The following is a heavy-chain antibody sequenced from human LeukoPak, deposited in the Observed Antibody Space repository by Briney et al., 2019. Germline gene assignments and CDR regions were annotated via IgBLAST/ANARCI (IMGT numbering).Heavy chain of an antibody. CDR3: ARFYYDSSGYYPFVDY. CDR1: GHSISTYY. J-gene: IGHJ4*02. D-gene: IGHD3-22*01. V-gene: IGHV4-4*07. Sequence: ASETLSLTCTVSGHSISTYYWSWIRQPAGKGLEWIGRIYSIGSTNYNPSLKSRVTMSVDTSKNQFYLRLTSVTVADTAVYYCARFYYDSSGYYPFVDYWGQGILVTVSS. CDR2: IYSIGST.